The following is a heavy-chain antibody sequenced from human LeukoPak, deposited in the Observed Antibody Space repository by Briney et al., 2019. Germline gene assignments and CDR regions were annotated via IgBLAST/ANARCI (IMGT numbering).Heavy chain of an antibody. D-gene: IGHD2-15*01. CDR1: GYAFTNYG. CDR3: ARGGVDCSGGTCPESWFDP. J-gene: IGHJ5*02. Sequence: AAPKVSCRASGYAFTNYGIGWMRQAHGQGLEWMGWIKPDKGNTNYAQRLQDRVTLTTDTSTSIAYMELRSLRSDDTAVYYCARGGVDCSGGTCPESWFDPWGQGTLVIVSS. CDR2: IKPDKGNT. V-gene: IGHV1-18*01.